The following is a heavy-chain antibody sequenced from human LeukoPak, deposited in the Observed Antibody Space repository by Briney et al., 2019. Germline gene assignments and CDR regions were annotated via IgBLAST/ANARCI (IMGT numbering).Heavy chain of an antibody. D-gene: IGHD3-22*01. CDR2: IYYSGST. CDR3: ARGGSSGCYTY. V-gene: IGHV4-61*01. Sequence: PSETLSLTCTVSGGSVSSGSYYWSWIRQPPGKGLEWIGYIYYSGSTNYNPSLKSRVTISRDTSMNQFSLRLSSVTAADTAVYYCARGGSSGCYTYWGQGILVTVSS. CDR1: GGSVSSGSYY. J-gene: IGHJ4*02.